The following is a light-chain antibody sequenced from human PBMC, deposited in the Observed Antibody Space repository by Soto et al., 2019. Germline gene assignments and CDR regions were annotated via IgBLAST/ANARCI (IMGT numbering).Light chain of an antibody. CDR2: AAS. V-gene: IGKV1-39*01. J-gene: IGKJ1*01. CDR3: QQSYNKKT. CDR1: QSISSY. Sequence: DIQMTQSPSSLSASVGDRVTITCRASQSISSYLNWYQQKPGKAPKLLIYAASSLQSGVPSRFSGSGSGTDFTLTITSLQPEDFATYYCQQSYNKKTFGQGTKVEIK.